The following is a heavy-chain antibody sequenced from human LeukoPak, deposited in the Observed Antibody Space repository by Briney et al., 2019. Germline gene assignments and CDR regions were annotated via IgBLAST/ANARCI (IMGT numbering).Heavy chain of an antibody. CDR2: TSAYNGNT. CDR3: ARPAYDFWSGYPPRAYYYYYMDV. V-gene: IGHV1-18*01. Sequence: ASVKVSCKASGYTFTSYGISWVRQAPGQGLEWMGWTSAYNGNTNYAQKLQGRVTMTTDTSTSTAYMELRSLRSDDTAVYYCARPAYDFWSGYPPRAYYYYYMDVWGKGTTVTVSS. CDR1: GYTFTSYG. J-gene: IGHJ6*03. D-gene: IGHD3-3*01.